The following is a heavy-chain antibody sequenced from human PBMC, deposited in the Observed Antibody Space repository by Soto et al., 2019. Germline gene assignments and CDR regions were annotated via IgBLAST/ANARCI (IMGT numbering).Heavy chain of an antibody. D-gene: IGHD2-2*01. CDR2: IYYSGST. CDR1: GGSISSGDYY. V-gene: IGHV4-30-4*01. J-gene: IGHJ4*02. CDR3: ARGYCSSTSCFNLDY. Sequence: SETLSLTCTVSGGSISSGDYYWSWIRQPPGKGLEWIGYIYYSGSTYYNPSLKSRVTISVDTSKNQFSLKLSSVTAADTAVYYCARGYCSSTSCFNLDYWGQGTLVTVSS.